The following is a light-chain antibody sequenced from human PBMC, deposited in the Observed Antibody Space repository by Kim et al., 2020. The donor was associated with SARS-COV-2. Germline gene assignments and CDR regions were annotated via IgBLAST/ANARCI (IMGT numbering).Light chain of an antibody. CDR3: QQTYSNPPT. Sequence: GDRVTSTRRTRQNIRTYLKWYQQKPGNAPKLLIYASSSLQSEVPSRFSGSGSGADFTLTIAGLQADDFATYHCQQTYSNPPTFGGGTKVEI. J-gene: IGKJ4*01. V-gene: IGKV1-39*01. CDR1: QNIRTY. CDR2: ASS.